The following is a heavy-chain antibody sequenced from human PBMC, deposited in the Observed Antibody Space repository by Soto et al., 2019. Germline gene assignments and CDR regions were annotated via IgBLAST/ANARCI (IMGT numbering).Heavy chain of an antibody. Sequence: QVQLQESGPGLVKPSGTLSLTCAVSGGSISSSNWWSWVRQPPGKGLEWIGEIYHSGSTHYNPSLQSLVTISVDKSNNQSSLNLSSVTAADTAVSYCARALGYCIRTSCYADAFDIWGQGTMVILSS. J-gene: IGHJ3*02. CDR3: ARALGYCIRTSCYADAFDI. V-gene: IGHV4-4*02. CDR1: GGSISSSNW. D-gene: IGHD2-2*01. CDR2: IYHSGST.